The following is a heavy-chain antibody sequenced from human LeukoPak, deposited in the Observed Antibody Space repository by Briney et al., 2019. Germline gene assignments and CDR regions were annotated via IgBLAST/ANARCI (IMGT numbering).Heavy chain of an antibody. J-gene: IGHJ6*03. V-gene: IGHV1-69*06. CDR2: IIPIFGTA. Sequence: GASVKVSCKASGGTFSSYAISWVRQAPGQGLEWMGGIIPIFGTANYAQKFQGRVTITADKSTSTAYMELSSLRSEDTAVYYCARVIAVAGNYYYYYMDVWGKGTTVTVSS. D-gene: IGHD6-19*01. CDR1: GGTFSSYA. CDR3: ARVIAVAGNYYYYYMDV.